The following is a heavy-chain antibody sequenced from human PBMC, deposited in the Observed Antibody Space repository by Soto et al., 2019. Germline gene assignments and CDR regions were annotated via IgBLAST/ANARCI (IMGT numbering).Heavy chain of an antibody. CDR3: TKDDGYNDSTYYHYFGMDV. J-gene: IGHJ6*02. CDR1: GFTFSGYY. D-gene: IGHD5-12*01. CDR2: ISYDGSTE. Sequence: GGSLRLSCVASGFTFSGYYMHWVRQAPGKGLEWVAVISYDGSTEYYADSVKGRFTISRDNSANRLFLQMNSLRPEDTAVYYCTKDDGYNDSTYYHYFGMDVWGQGTTVTVSS. V-gene: IGHV3-30*18.